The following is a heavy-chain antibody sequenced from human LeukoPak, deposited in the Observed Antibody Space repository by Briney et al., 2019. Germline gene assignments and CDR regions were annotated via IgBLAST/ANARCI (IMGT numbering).Heavy chain of an antibody. V-gene: IGHV4-59*08. CDR1: GGSISSYY. CDR3: ARLTYYYDSSGYLSGWYFDL. Sequence: SETLSLTCTVSGGSISSYYWSWIRQPPGKGLEWIGYIYYSGSTNYNPSLKSRVTISVDTSKNQFSLKLSSVTAADTAVYYCARLTYYYDSSGYLSGWYFDLWGRGTLVTVSS. J-gene: IGHJ2*01. D-gene: IGHD3-22*01. CDR2: IYYSGST.